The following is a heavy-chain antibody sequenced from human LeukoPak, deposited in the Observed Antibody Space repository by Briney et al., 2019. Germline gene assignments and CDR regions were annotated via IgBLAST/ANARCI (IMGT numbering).Heavy chain of an antibody. J-gene: IGHJ3*02. CDR1: GYSFTTYW. V-gene: IGHV5-51*01. Sequence: GESLKISCTGFGYSFTTYWIRWVRQMPGKGLEWMGIIYPGDSDARYSPSFQGQVTISVDKSISTAYLQWSSLKASDTAMYYCARQGRIVVVTTTHDAFDIWGQGTVVTVSS. D-gene: IGHD2-21*02. CDR2: IYPGDSDA. CDR3: ARQGRIVVVTTTHDAFDI.